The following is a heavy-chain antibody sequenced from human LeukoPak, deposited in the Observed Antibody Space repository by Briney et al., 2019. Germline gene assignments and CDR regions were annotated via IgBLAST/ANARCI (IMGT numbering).Heavy chain of an antibody. V-gene: IGHV1-18*01. CDR1: GYTFTSYG. CDR3: ARDPLYCSGGSCYSSYYYYYYMDV. J-gene: IGHJ6*03. Sequence: ASVKVSCKASGYTFTSYGISWVRQAPGQGLEWMGWISAYNGSTNYAQKLQGRVTMTTDTSTSTAYMELKSLRSDDTAVYYCARDPLYCSGGSCYSSYYYYYYMDVWGKGTTVTVSS. CDR2: ISAYNGST. D-gene: IGHD2-15*01.